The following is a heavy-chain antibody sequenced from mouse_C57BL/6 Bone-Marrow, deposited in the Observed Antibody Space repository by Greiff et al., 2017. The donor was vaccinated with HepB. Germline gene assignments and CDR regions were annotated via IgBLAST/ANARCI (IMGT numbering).Heavy chain of an antibody. CDR2: ISNGGGST. V-gene: IGHV5-12*01. CDR3: ASHSVVTGYFDY. J-gene: IGHJ2*01. D-gene: IGHD2-13*01. Sequence: DVMLVESGGGLVQPGGSLKLSCAASGFTFSDYYMYWVRQTPEKRLEWVAYISNGGGSTYYPDTVKGRFTISRDNAKNTLYLQMSRLKSEDTAMYYCASHSVVTGYFDYWGQGTTLTVSS. CDR1: GFTFSDYY.